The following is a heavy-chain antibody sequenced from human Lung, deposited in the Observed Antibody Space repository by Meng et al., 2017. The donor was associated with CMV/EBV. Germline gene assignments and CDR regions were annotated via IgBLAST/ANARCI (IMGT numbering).Heavy chain of an antibody. D-gene: IGHD1-26*01. CDR2: ISYDGSNK. CDR3: ARERRMGGSYFGLDY. Sequence: GGSLRLXCAASGFTFSSYAMHWVRQAPGKGLEWVAVISYDGSNKYYADSVKGRFTISRDNSKNTLYLQMNSLRAEDTAVYYCARERRMGGSYFGLDYWGQGXLVTVSS. V-gene: IGHV3-30*04. J-gene: IGHJ4*02. CDR1: GFTFSSYA.